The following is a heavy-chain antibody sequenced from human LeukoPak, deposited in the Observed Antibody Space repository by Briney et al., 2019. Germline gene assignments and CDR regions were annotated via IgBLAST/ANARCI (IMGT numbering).Heavy chain of an antibody. CDR2: ISSSGSTI. Sequence: PGGSLRLSCAASGFTFSSYSMNWVRQTPGKGLEWLSFISSSGSTIYYADSVKGRFTISRDNAKNSLFLQMNSLRDEDTAVYYCARRISGGNGGYYFDYWGQGTLVTVSS. D-gene: IGHD4-23*01. CDR3: ARRISGGNGGYYFDY. V-gene: IGHV3-48*02. J-gene: IGHJ4*02. CDR1: GFTFSSYS.